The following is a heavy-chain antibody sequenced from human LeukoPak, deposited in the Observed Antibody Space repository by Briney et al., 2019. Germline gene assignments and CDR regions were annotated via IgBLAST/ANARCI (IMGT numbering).Heavy chain of an antibody. J-gene: IGHJ4*02. CDR3: ARPSGYSYGYFFY. V-gene: IGHV4-38-2*02. CDR1: GYSISNGYY. D-gene: IGHD5-18*01. Sequence: SETLSLTCTVSGYSISNGYYWDWIRQPPGRGLEWIGNIYRSGSTSYNPSLKSRVTISVDTSKNQFSLKLSSVTAADTAVYYCARPSGYSYGYFFYWGQGTLVTVSS. CDR2: IYRSGST.